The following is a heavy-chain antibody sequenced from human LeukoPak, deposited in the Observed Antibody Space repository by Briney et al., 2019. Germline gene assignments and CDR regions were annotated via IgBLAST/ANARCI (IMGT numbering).Heavy chain of an antibody. CDR1: GGSFSGYY. CDR3: AREAYCSSTTCYTYFDY. D-gene: IGHD2-2*02. J-gene: IGHJ4*02. V-gene: IGHV4-34*01. CDR2: INHSGST. Sequence: SETLSLTCAVYGGSFSGYYWSWIRQPPGKGLEWIGEINHSGSTNYNPSLKSRVTISVDMSKNQFSLKLSSVTATDTAVYYCAREAYCSSTTCYTYFDYWGQGTLVTVSS.